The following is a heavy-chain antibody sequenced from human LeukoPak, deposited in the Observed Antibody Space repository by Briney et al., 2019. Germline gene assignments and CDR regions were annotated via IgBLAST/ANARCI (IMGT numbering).Heavy chain of an antibody. CDR1: GFTFSLYA. J-gene: IGHJ4*02. D-gene: IGHD5-18*01. V-gene: IGHV3-21*05. Sequence: GGSLRLSCAASGFTFSLYAMKWVRQAPGKCLEWVSYIDSGSDDRLFADSVRGRFTISRDNAKNSVYLQMSSLRPAASGVYYCARDTYPPQLIDYWGQGTLVTVSS. CDR3: ARDTYPPQLIDY. CDR2: IDSGSDDR.